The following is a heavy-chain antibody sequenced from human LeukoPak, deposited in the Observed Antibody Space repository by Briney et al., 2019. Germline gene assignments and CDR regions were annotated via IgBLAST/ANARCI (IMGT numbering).Heavy chain of an antibody. V-gene: IGHV3-30*04. J-gene: IGHJ4*02. CDR2: ISYDGSNK. Sequence: TGKSLRLSCAASGFTFSSYAMHWVRQAPGKGLEWVAVISYDGSNKYYADSVKGRFTISRDNSKNTLYLQMNSLRAEDTAVYYCARDSQRYEVAFDYWGQGTLVTVSS. D-gene: IGHD5-12*01. CDR3: ARDSQRYEVAFDY. CDR1: GFTFSSYA.